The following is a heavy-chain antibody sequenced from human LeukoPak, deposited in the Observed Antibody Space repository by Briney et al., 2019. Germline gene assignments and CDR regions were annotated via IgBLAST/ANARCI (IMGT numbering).Heavy chain of an antibody. J-gene: IGHJ5*02. Sequence: ASVKVSCKAFGYTFTSNYMHWVRQAPGQGPEWMGVISPSGGSTTYAQKFQGRVTMTRDTSISTAYMELSRLRSDDTAVYYCARVSYYGSGSYHGWFDPWGQGTLVTVSS. CDR3: ARVSYYGSGSYHGWFDP. D-gene: IGHD3-10*01. CDR2: ISPSGGST. V-gene: IGHV1-2*02. CDR1: GYTFTSNY.